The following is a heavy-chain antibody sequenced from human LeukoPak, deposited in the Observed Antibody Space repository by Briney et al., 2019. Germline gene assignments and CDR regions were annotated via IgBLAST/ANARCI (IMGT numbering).Heavy chain of an antibody. J-gene: IGHJ5*02. V-gene: IGHV3-64*01. D-gene: IGHD6-19*01. CDR3: ARDASAVAGPGFDP. CDR1: GFTFSSYA. Sequence: GGSLRLSCAASGFTFSSYAMHWVRQAPGKGLEYVSAISNNGDTTYYANSVKGRFTISRDNSKNTLYLQMGSLRPEDMAVYYCARDASAVAGPGFDPWGQGTLVTVSS. CDR2: ISNNGDTT.